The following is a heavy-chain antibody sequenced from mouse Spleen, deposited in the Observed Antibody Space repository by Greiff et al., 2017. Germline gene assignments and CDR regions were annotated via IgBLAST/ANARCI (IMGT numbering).Heavy chain of an antibody. D-gene: IGHD1-1*02. V-gene: IGHV1-26*01. CDR3: ARGDLVGHFDY. Sequence: VQLQQSGPELVKPGASVKISCKASGYTFTDYYMNWVKQSHGKSLEWIGDINPNNGGTSYNQKFKGKATLTVDKSSSTAYMELRSLTSEDSAVYYCARGDLVGHFDYWGQGTTLTVSS. CDR1: GYTFTDYY. J-gene: IGHJ2*01. CDR2: INPNNGGT.